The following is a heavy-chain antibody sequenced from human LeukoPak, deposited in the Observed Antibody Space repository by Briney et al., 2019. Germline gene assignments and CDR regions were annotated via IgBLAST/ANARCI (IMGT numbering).Heavy chain of an antibody. Sequence: SETLSLTCTVSGGSISSYYWSWIRQPAGKGLEWIGRIYSGGSTNYNPSLKSRVTMSVDSSNNQFSLKLSSVTAADTAVFYCARENTGGYREFDYWGQGTLVTVSS. J-gene: IGHJ4*02. D-gene: IGHD1-26*01. V-gene: IGHV4-4*07. CDR3: ARENTGGYREFDY. CDR1: GGSISSYY. CDR2: IYSGGST.